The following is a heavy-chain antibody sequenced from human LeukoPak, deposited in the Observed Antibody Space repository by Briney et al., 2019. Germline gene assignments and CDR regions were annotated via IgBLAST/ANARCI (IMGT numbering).Heavy chain of an antibody. V-gene: IGHV4-59*01. Sequence: PSETLSLTCTVSGGSISSYYWSWIRQPPGKGLEWIGYIYYSGSTNYNPSLKSRVTISADTSKNQFSLKLSSVTAADTAVYYCAREGDLGDNWFDPWGQGTLVTVSS. J-gene: IGHJ5*02. D-gene: IGHD2-21*01. CDR3: AREGDLGDNWFDP. CDR2: IYYSGST. CDR1: GGSISSYY.